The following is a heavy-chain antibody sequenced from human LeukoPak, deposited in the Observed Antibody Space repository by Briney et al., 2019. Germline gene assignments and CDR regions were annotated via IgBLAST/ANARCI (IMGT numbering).Heavy chain of an antibody. CDR1: GGSMNNYY. CDR2: SYYSGST. CDR3: ARAVVRGTNYFDY. D-gene: IGHD3-10*01. Sequence: SETLSLTCTVSGGSMNNYYWNWIRQPPGKGLEWIGYSYYSGSTNYNPSLKSRVTISVDTSKNQFSLKLSSVTAADTAVYYCARAVVRGTNYFDYWGQGTLVTVSS. V-gene: IGHV4-59*12. J-gene: IGHJ4*02.